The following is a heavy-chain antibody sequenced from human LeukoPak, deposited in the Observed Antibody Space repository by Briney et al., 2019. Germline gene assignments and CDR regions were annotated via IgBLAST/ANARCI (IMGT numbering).Heavy chain of an antibody. D-gene: IGHD3-22*01. J-gene: IGHJ4*02. CDR1: GFTFSSYW. V-gene: IGHV3-7*01. CDR2: IKQDGSEK. Sequence: PGGSLRLSCAASGFTFSSYWMSWVRQAPGKGLEWVANIKQDGSEKYYVDSVKGRFTISRDNAKNPLYLQMNSLRAEDTAVYYCARDALRGYYYDSSGYYYPENDYWGQGTLVTVSS. CDR3: ARDALRGYYYDSSGYYYPENDY.